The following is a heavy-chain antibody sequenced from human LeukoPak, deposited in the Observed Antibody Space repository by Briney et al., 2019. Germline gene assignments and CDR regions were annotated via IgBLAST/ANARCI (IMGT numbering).Heavy chain of an antibody. D-gene: IGHD6-19*01. CDR3: AREPGAVAGTEEVFYFDY. CDR2: INPNSGGT. Sequence: ASVKVSCKASGYTFTGYYMHWVRQVPGQGLEWMGWINPNSGGTNYAQKFQGRVTMTRDTSISTAYMELSRLRSDDTAVYYCAREPGAVAGTEEVFYFDYWGQGTLVTVSS. V-gene: IGHV1-2*02. CDR1: GYTFTGYY. J-gene: IGHJ4*02.